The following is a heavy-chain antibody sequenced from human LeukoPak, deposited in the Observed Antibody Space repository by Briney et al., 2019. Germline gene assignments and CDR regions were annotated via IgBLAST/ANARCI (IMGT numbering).Heavy chain of an antibody. CDR2: IYHSGST. J-gene: IGHJ4*02. CDR3: ARGRITIFGVVIHGFDY. CDR1: GGSISSSNW. V-gene: IGHV4-4*02. Sequence: SETLSLTCAVSGGSISSSNWWSWVRQPPGKGLEWIGEIYHSGSTNYNPSLKSRVTISVDTSKNQFSLKLSSVTAADTAVYYCARGRITIFGVVIHGFDYWGQGTLVTVSS. D-gene: IGHD3-3*01.